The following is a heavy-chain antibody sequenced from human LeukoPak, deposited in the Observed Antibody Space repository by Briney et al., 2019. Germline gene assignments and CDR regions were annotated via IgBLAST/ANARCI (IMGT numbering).Heavy chain of an antibody. Sequence: GGSLRLSCAASGFTFSNYAMHWVRQAPGKGLEWVSVIYSNGATYYADSVKGRFTISRDNFKNMLYLQMNSLRAEDTAVYYCARDLVGTTTSYYGMDVWGQGTTVIVSS. CDR3: ARDLVGTTTSYYGMDV. CDR1: GFTFSNYA. J-gene: IGHJ6*02. V-gene: IGHV3-53*01. CDR2: IYSNGAT. D-gene: IGHD1-14*01.